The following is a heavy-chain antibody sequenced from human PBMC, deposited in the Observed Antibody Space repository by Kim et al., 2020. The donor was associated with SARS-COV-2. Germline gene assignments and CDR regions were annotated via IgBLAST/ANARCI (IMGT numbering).Heavy chain of an antibody. CDR3: ARDRYFDWLSILDY. V-gene: IGHV3-33*05. Sequence: GGSLRLSCAASGFTFSSYGMHWVRQAPGKGLEWVAVISYDGSNKYYADSVKGRFTISRDNSKNTLYLQMNSLRAEDTAVYYCARDRYFDWLSILDYWGQG. D-gene: IGHD3-9*01. CDR1: GFTFSSYG. CDR2: ISYDGSNK. J-gene: IGHJ4*02.